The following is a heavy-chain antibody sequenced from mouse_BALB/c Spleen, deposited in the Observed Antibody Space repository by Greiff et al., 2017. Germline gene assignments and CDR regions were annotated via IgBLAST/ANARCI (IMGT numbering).Heavy chain of an antibody. D-gene: IGHD1-1*01. V-gene: IGHV1-69*02. CDR1: GYTFTSYW. Sequence: QVQLQQPGAELVRPGASVKLSCKASGYTFTSYWINWVKQRPGQGLEWIGNIYPSDSYTNYNQKFKDKATLTVDKSSSTAYMQLSSPTSEDSAVYYCTRIGYYGSSYFDYWGQGTTLTVSS. CDR3: TRIGYYGSSYFDY. CDR2: IYPSDSYT. J-gene: IGHJ2*01.